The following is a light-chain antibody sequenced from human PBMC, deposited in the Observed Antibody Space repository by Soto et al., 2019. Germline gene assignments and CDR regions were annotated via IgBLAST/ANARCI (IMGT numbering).Light chain of an antibody. V-gene: IGLV2-14*01. CDR1: SSDVGGYNY. Sequence: QSVLTQPASVSGSPGQSITISCTGTSSDVGGYNYVSWHQQHPGTSPKLMIYEVSSRPLGVSNRFSGSKSGNTASLTISGLQAGDEADYFCSSYTTSSSYVFGPGTKVTVL. CDR3: SSYTTSSSYV. J-gene: IGLJ1*01. CDR2: EVS.